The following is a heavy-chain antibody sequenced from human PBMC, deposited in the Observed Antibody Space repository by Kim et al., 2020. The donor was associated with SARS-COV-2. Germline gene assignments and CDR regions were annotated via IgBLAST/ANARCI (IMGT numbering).Heavy chain of an antibody. CDR1: GGTFSSYA. CDR3: ASAGRRAYTAMVIHFDY. V-gene: IGHV1-69*13. Sequence: SVKVSCKASGGTFSSYAISWVRQAPGQGLEWMGGIIPIFGTANYAQKFQGRVTITADESTSTAYMELSSLRSEDTAVYYCASAGRRAYTAMVIHFDYWGQGTLVTVSS. D-gene: IGHD5-18*01. J-gene: IGHJ4*01. CDR2: IIPIFGTA.